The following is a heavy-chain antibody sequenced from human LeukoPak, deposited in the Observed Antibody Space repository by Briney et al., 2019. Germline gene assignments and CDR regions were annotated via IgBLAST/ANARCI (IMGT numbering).Heavy chain of an antibody. CDR3: AREAFSSGYYDDY. CDR2: IFHSGST. J-gene: IGHJ4*02. V-gene: IGHV4-38-2*02. Sequence: SETLSLTCTVSDYSISRGYYWGWIRQPPGKGLEWIGSIFHSGSTYYNPSLRSRVTISVDTSKNQFSLKLSSVAAADTAVYYCAREAFSSGYYDDYWGQGTLVTVSS. CDR1: DYSISRGYY. D-gene: IGHD3-22*01.